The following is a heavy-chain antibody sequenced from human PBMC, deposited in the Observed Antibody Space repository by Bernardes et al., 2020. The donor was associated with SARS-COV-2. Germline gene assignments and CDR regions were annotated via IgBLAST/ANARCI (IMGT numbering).Heavy chain of an antibody. CDR3: ARHVSQAAEHFDY. CDR2: ISYSDNT. V-gene: IGHV4-39*01. D-gene: IGHD6-13*01. Sequence: SETLSLTCTVSGDSISRSNYYWGWIRQPPGKGLEWIGSISYSDNTYYDPSLKSRVTISVDTSKNQFSLKLISVTAADTAVYYCARHVSQAAEHFDYWGQGILVTVSS. J-gene: IGHJ4*02. CDR1: GDSISRSNYY.